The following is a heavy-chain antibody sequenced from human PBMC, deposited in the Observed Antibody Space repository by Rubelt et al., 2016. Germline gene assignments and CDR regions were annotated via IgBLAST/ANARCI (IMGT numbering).Heavy chain of an antibody. J-gene: IGHJ4*02. CDR1: GGTFSRYA. Sequence: QVQLVQSGAVVTKPGFSVKVSCKASGGTFSRYAISWVRQAPGQGLEWMGGIIPLFGTANYAQKFQGRVTVTSDESTSTAYMELSSLRSEDTAVYYCARKSYGDTGYYFDYWGQGTLVTVSS. D-gene: IGHD4-17*01. CDR2: IIPLFGTA. CDR3: ARKSYGDTGYYFDY. V-gene: IGHV1-69*01.